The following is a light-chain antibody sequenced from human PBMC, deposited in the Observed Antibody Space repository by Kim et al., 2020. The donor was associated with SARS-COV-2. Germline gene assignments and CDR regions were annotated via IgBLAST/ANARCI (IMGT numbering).Light chain of an antibody. J-gene: IGKJ5*01. CDR2: AAS. CDR1: QGISSY. CDR3: QQYYSYPQT. Sequence: ASTGDRVTITCRASQGISSYLAWYQQKPGKAPKLLIYAASTLQSGVPSRFSGSGSGTDFTLTISCLQSEDFATYYCQQYYSYPQTFGQGTRLEIK. V-gene: IGKV1-8*01.